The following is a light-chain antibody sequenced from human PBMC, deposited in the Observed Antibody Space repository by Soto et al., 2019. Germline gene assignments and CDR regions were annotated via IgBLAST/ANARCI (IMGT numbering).Light chain of an antibody. CDR2: KAS. CDR1: QIIDTW. V-gene: IGKV1-5*03. J-gene: IGKJ1*01. CDR3: QQYSSYSWT. Sequence: IQMTQSPSTLSASVGDRVTISCRASQIIDTWLAWYQQKPGKAPKLLIYKASSLESGVPSRFSGSGSGTEFTLTISSLQPDDFATYHCQQYSSYSWTFGQGTKLDIK.